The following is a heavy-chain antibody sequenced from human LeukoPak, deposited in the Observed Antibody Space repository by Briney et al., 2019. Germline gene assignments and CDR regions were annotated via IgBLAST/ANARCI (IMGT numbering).Heavy chain of an antibody. CDR1: GGSISSYY. CDR3: ARDCSSTSCYRGYYYYYGMDV. D-gene: IGHD2-2*02. Sequence: SETLSLTCTVSGGSISSYYWSWLRQPPGKGLEWIGYIYYSGSTNYNPSLKSRVTISVDTSKNQFSLKLSSVTAADTAVYYCARDCSSTSCYRGYYYYYGMDVWGQGTTVTVSS. CDR2: IYYSGST. V-gene: IGHV4-59*01. J-gene: IGHJ6*02.